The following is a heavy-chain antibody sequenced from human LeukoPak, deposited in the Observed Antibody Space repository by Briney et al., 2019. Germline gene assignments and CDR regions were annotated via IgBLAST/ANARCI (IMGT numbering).Heavy chain of an antibody. J-gene: IGHJ5*02. CDR3: ARDLGQYYDTSDNWFDP. CDR1: GFTFSSYE. CDR2: INSDGIDT. V-gene: IGHV3-74*01. D-gene: IGHD3-22*01. Sequence: GGSLRLSCAASGFTFSSYEMNWVRQAPGKGLVWVSRINSDGIDTSYADSVKGRFTISRDNAKNTLNLQMNSLRAEDTAVYYCARDLGQYYDTSDNWFDPWGQGTLVTVSS.